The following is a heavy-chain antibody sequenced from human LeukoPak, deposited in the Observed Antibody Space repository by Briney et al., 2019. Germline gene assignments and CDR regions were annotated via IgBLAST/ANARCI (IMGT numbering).Heavy chain of an antibody. D-gene: IGHD3-10*01. CDR2: IWYDGSRT. Sequence: PGRSLRLSCAASGFTFSSHGMQWVRQAPGKGLEWVALIWYDGSRTNYVDSVMGRFTISRDSSKNTLYLQMDNLGVEDTAVYFCAKDLSYGSLWFDPWGQGTLVTVSS. J-gene: IGHJ5*02. V-gene: IGHV3-33*06. CDR3: AKDLSYGSLWFDP. CDR1: GFTFSSHG.